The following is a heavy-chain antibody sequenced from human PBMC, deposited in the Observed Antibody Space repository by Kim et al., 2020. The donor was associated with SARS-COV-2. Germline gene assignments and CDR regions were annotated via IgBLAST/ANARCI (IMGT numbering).Heavy chain of an antibody. J-gene: IGHJ4*02. Sequence: AQGFTGRFVFSLDTSVSTAYLQICSLKAEDTAVYYCARPSQGFGELGFDYWGQGTLVTVSS. D-gene: IGHD3-10*01. V-gene: IGHV7-4-1*01. CDR3: ARPSQGFGELGFDY.